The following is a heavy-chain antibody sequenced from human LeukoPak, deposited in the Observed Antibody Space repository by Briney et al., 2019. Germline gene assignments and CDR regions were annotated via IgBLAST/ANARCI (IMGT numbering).Heavy chain of an antibody. CDR3: ARDIGSGSYGFDP. CDR1: GYTFTGHY. CDR2: IHPNTGGT. J-gene: IGHJ5*02. Sequence: ASVKVSCKASGYTFTGHYIHWVRQAPGQGLEWMGWIHPNTGGTKYAQKFQGRVTMTRDTSISTAYMELSRLRSDDTAVYYCARDIGSGSYGFDPWGQGTLVTVSS. V-gene: IGHV1-2*02. D-gene: IGHD1-26*01.